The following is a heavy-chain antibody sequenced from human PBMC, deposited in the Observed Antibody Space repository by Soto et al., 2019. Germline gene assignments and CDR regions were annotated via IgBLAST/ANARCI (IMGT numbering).Heavy chain of an antibody. V-gene: IGHV1-24*01. CDR1: GYPLTELS. D-gene: IGHD3-3*01. Sequence: ASVKVSFKVSGYPLTELSMHLVRQAPGKGLEWMGGFDPEDGETIYAQKFQGRVTMTEDTSTDTAYMELSSLRSEDTALYYCATTIFMGSFDYWGQGTMVTVSS. J-gene: IGHJ4*02. CDR3: ATTIFMGSFDY. CDR2: FDPEDGET.